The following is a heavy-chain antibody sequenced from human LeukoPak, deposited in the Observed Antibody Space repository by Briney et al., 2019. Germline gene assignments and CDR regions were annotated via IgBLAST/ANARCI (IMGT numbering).Heavy chain of an antibody. CDR3: ARGGTGYPRNYYYYYGMDV. CDR1: GGTFSSYA. Sequence: SVKVSCKASGGTFSSYAISWVRQAPGQGLEWMGRIIPILGIANYAQKFQGRVTITADKSTSTAYMELSSLRSEDTAVYYCARGGTGYPRNYYYYYGMDVWGQGTTVTVSS. D-gene: IGHD3-9*01. J-gene: IGHJ6*02. CDR2: IIPILGIA. V-gene: IGHV1-69*04.